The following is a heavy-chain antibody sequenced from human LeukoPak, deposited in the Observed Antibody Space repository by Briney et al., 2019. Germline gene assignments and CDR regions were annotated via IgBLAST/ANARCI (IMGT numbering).Heavy chain of an antibody. V-gene: IGHV3-23*01. CDR1: GFTFSSYA. J-gene: IGHJ4*02. CDR2: ISGSGGST. D-gene: IGHD3-10*01. Sequence: GGSLRLSCAASGFTFSSYAMSWVRQAPGKGLEWVSAISGSGGSTYYADSVKGRFTISRDNSKNTLYLQMNSLRAEDTAVYYCAKDLTSTVWFGEGGTLDYWGQGTLVTVSS. CDR3: AKDLTSTVWFGEGGTLDY.